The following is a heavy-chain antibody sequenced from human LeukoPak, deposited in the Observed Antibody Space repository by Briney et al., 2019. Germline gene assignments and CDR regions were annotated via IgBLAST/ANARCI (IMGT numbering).Heavy chain of an antibody. D-gene: IGHD3-10*01. Sequence: PSETLSLTCTVSGGSISSSSYYWGWIRQPPGKGLEWIGYIYYSGSTNYNPSLKSRVTISVDTSKNQFSLKLSSVTAADTAVYYCARGTGGYGSVSFDYWGQGTLVTVSS. J-gene: IGHJ4*02. CDR2: IYYSGST. CDR1: GGSISSSSYY. CDR3: ARGTGGYGSVSFDY. V-gene: IGHV4-61*05.